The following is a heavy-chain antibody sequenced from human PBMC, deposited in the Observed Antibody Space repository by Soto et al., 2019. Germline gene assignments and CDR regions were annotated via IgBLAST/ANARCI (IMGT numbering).Heavy chain of an antibody. J-gene: IGHJ5*02. CDR2: ISGSGGST. Sequence: VGSLRLSCAASGFTFSSYAMSWVRQAPGKGLEWVSAISGSGGSTYYADSVKGRFTISRDNSKNTLYLQMNGLRAEDTAVYYCAKAPYQQRHWFDPWGQGTLVTVSS. CDR1: GFTFSSYA. D-gene: IGHD6-25*01. CDR3: AKAPYQQRHWFDP. V-gene: IGHV3-23*01.